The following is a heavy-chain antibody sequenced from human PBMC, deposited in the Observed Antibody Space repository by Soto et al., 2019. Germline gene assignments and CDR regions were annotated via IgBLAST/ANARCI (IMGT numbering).Heavy chain of an antibody. J-gene: IGHJ4*02. CDR3: VKVRGGFYTYYFDY. Sequence: GGSLRLSCAASGFIFSSYAMNWVRQAPGKGLEWVSGISGSGVSAYYADSVKGRFSISRDNSKNTLYLQMNSPRAEDTAIYYCVKVRGGFYTYYFDYWGQGTLVTVSS. CDR2: ISGSGVSA. D-gene: IGHD3-10*01. CDR1: GFIFSSYA. V-gene: IGHV3-23*01.